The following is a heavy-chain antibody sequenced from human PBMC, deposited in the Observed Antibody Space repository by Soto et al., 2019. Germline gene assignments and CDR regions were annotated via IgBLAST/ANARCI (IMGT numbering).Heavy chain of an antibody. CDR2: INPSGGST. CDR1: GYTFTSYY. V-gene: IGHV1-46*01. J-gene: IGHJ6*02. CDR3: ARDPYDCSGGRCPIYGMDV. Sequence: GASVKVSCKASGYTFTSYYMHWVRQAPGQGLEWMGIINPSGGSTSYAQKFQGRVTMTRDTSTSTVYMELSSLRSEDTAVYYCARDPYDCSGGRCPIYGMDVWGQGTKVTVSS. D-gene: IGHD2-15*01.